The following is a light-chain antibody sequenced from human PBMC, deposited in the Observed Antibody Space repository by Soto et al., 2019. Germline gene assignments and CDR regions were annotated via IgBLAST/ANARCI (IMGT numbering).Light chain of an antibody. Sequence: QSVLAQPASVSGSPGQSITISCTGTSSDVGGYNYVSWYQQHPGKAPKLMIYAVTDRPSGVSSRFSGSKSGNTASLTISGLQAEEEADYYCSSYTSSSTIFGNGTKVTV. J-gene: IGLJ1*01. CDR1: SSDVGGYNY. CDR2: AVT. CDR3: SSYTSSSTI. V-gene: IGLV2-14*01.